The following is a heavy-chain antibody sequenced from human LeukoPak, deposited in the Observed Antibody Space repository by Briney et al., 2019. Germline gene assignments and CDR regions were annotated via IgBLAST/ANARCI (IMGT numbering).Heavy chain of an antibody. CDR2: ISSSSSYI. J-gene: IGHJ5*02. CDR3: ARDVGTAMVFDP. Sequence: GGFLRLSCAASGFTFSSYSMNWVRQAPGKGLEWVSSISSSSSYIYYADSVKGRFTISRDNAKNSLYLQMNSLRAEDTAVYYCARDVGTAMVFDPWGQGTLVTVSS. D-gene: IGHD5-18*01. CDR1: GFTFSSYS. V-gene: IGHV3-21*01.